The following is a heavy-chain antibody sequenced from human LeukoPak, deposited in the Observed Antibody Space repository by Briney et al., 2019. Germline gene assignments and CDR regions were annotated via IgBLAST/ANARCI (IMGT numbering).Heavy chain of an antibody. CDR3: ARRDGYNSVGYYFDY. CDR1: GFTFSTYW. Sequence: GGSLRLSCAASGFTFSTYWMHWVRQAPGKGLVWVSRINRDGSSTSYADSVKGRFTISRDNAKNTLYLQMNSLRAEDTAVYYCARRDGYNSVGYYFDYWGQGTLVTVSS. CDR2: INRDGSST. D-gene: IGHD5-24*01. V-gene: IGHV3-74*01. J-gene: IGHJ4*02.